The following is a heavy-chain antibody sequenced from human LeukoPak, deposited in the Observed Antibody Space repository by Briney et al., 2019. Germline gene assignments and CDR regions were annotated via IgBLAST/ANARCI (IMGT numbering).Heavy chain of an antibody. V-gene: IGHV4-59*01. CDR1: GGSISSYY. Sequence: SGTLSLTCTVSGGSISSYYWSWIRQPPGKRLEWIGYIYYSGSTNYNPSLKSRVTMSLDTSKNQFSLKLSSVTAADTAVYYCTRTSASTAIDYWGQGTLVTVSS. D-gene: IGHD4-17*01. J-gene: IGHJ4*02. CDR3: TRTSASTAIDY. CDR2: IYYSGST.